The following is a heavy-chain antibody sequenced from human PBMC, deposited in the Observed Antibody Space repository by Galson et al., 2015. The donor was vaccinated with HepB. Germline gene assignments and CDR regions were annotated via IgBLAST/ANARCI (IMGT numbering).Heavy chain of an antibody. CDR3: AKDQWLPQKYYYYGMDV. CDR1: GFTFSSYG. J-gene: IGHJ6*02. CDR2: IRYDGSNK. V-gene: IGHV3-30*02. D-gene: IGHD6-19*01. Sequence: SLRLSCAASGFTFSSYGMHWVRQAPGKGLEWVAFIRYDGSNKYYADSVKGRFTISRDNSKNTLYLQMNSLRAEDTAVYYCAKDQWLPQKYYYYGMDVWGQGTTVTVSS.